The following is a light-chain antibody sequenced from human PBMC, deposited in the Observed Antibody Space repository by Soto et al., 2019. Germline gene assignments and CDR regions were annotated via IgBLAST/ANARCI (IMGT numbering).Light chain of an antibody. Sequence: QSALTLPASVSGSPGQSITISCTGTSSDVGSYNLVSWYQQHPGKAPKLMIYEVSKRPSGVSNRFSGSKSGNTASLTISGLQAEDEADYYCCSYAGSSTCVFGGGTKLTVL. V-gene: IGLV2-23*02. CDR2: EVS. CDR1: SSDVGSYNL. J-gene: IGLJ2*01. CDR3: CSYAGSSTCV.